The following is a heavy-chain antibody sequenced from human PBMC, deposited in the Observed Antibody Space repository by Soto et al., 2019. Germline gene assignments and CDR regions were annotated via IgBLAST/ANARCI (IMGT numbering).Heavy chain of an antibody. V-gene: IGHV4-38-2*01. CDR2: IYHSGGT. D-gene: IGHD2-21*02. Sequence: PSETLSLTCAVSGYSISSGYYWGWIRQPPGKGLEWIGSIYHSGGTYYNPSLKSRVTISVDTSKNQFSLKLSSVTAADTAVYYCARKAYCGGDCYFDYWGQGTLGTV. J-gene: IGHJ4*02. CDR1: GYSISSGYY. CDR3: ARKAYCGGDCYFDY.